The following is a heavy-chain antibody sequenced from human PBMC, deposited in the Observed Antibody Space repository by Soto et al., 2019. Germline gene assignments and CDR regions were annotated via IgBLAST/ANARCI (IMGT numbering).Heavy chain of an antibody. V-gene: IGHV3-33*01. Sequence: SLRLSCAASGFSFSSYGMHWVRQAPGKGLEWVAVIWYDGSNKYYADSVKGRFTISRDNSKNTLYLQMNSLRAEDTSVYYCARATDSGYDYLDYYYGMDVWGQGTTVTVSS. CDR3: ARATDSGYDYLDYYYGMDV. CDR2: IWYDGSNK. D-gene: IGHD5-12*01. CDR1: GFSFSSYG. J-gene: IGHJ6*02.